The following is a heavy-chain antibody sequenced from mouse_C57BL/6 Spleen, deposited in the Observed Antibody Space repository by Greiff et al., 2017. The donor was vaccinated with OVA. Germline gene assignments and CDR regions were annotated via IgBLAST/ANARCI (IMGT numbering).Heavy chain of an antibody. Sequence: VQGVESGPELVKPGASVKLSCKASGYTFTSYDINWVKQRPGQGLEWIGWIYPRDGSTKYNEKFKGKATLTVDTSSSTAYMELHSLTSEDSAVYFCARFGDYWYFDVWGTGTTVTVSS. V-gene: IGHV1-85*01. CDR1: GYTFTSYD. J-gene: IGHJ1*03. CDR2: IYPRDGST. CDR3: ARFGDYWYFDV.